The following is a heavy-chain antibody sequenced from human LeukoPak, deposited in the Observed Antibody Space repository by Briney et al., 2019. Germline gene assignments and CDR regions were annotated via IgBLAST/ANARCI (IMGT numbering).Heavy chain of an antibody. CDR3: ARGAGYCSSTSCHYYYMDV. Sequence: ASVKVSCKASGGTFSSYAISWVRQAPGQGLEWMGGIIPIFGTANYAQKFQGRVTITADESTSTAYMELSSLRSEDTAVYYCARGAGYCSSTSCHYYYMDVWGKGTTVTISS. CDR2: IIPIFGTA. J-gene: IGHJ6*03. V-gene: IGHV1-69*13. CDR1: GGTFSSYA. D-gene: IGHD2-2*01.